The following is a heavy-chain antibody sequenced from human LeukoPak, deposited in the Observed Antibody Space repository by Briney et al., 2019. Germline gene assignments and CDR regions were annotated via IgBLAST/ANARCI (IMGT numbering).Heavy chain of an antibody. CDR3: ARDPISMVRGAYDPHFDY. J-gene: IGHJ4*02. D-gene: IGHD3-10*01. Sequence: GASVKVSCKASGYTFTGYHLHWAREAPGQGLEWMGWINPNSGGTNYAQKFQGRVTMTRDTSISTTYMELSRLRSDDTAVYYCARDPISMVRGAYDPHFDYWGQGTLVTVSS. CDR2: INPNSGGT. CDR1: GYTFTGYH. V-gene: IGHV1-2*02.